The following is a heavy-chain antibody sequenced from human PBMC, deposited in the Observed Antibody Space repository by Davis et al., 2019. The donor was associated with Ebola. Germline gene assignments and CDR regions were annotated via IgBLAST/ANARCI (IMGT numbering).Heavy chain of an antibody. CDR1: GFTFSHNA. V-gene: IGHV3-23*01. J-gene: IGHJ5*02. CDR2: ISGGGTYT. D-gene: IGHD6-19*01. Sequence: GESLKISCAASGFTFSHNAMNWVRQAPGKGLEWVSTISGGGTYTYYADSVKGRFTISRDNSNNTLYLQMNSLRAEDTALYYCARDIAVAGNWFDPWGQGTLVTVSS. CDR3: ARDIAVAGNWFDP.